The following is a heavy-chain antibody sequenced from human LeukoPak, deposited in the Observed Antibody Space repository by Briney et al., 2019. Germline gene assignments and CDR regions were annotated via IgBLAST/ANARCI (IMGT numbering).Heavy chain of an antibody. Sequence: ASVKVSCKASGYTFTGYYMHWVRQAPGQGLEWMGWINPNSGGTNYAQKFQGRVTMTRDTSISTAYMELSSLRSEDTAVYYCARNMVRGDKIDYWGQGTLVTVSS. CDR1: GYTFTGYY. V-gene: IGHV1-2*02. CDR3: ARNMVRGDKIDY. CDR2: INPNSGGT. D-gene: IGHD3-10*01. J-gene: IGHJ4*02.